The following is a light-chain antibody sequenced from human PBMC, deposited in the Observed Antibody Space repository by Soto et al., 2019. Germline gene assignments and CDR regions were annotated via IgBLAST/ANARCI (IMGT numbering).Light chain of an antibody. J-gene: IGKJ4*01. CDR3: QQSGDWPLT. V-gene: IGKV3-15*01. CDR2: ATS. Sequence: EIVVTQSPATLSVSPGERATLSCRASQSVGNNFAWYQQKPGQAPRLLIFATSTRATGVPARISGSGSGTEVTLTISSLQSEDFAVYYCQQSGDWPLTFGGGAKVEIE. CDR1: QSVGNN.